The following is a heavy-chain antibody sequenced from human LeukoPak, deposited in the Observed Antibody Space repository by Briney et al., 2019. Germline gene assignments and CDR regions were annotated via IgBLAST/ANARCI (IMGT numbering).Heavy chain of an antibody. Sequence: SETLSLTCTVSGNSMRSGYYWGWLRQPPEKGPEWIGLIYHSGTTYYNPSLKSRVTISEDTSKNQFSLRLTSATAADTAVYYCASGQIVGQGEFDYWGPGTLVHVSS. CDR2: IYHSGTT. CDR3: ASGQIVGQGEFDY. D-gene: IGHD6-6*01. J-gene: IGHJ4*02. CDR1: GNSMRSGYY. V-gene: IGHV4-38-2*02.